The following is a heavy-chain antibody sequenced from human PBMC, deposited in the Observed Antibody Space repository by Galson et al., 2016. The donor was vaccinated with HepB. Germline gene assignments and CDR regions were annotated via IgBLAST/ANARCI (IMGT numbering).Heavy chain of an antibody. CDR3: TRDKGPGIAVAADFLGSYGMDV. CDR1: GFTFSTYA. D-gene: IGHD6-19*01. CDR2: ISYDGTNK. Sequence: SLRLSCAASGFTFSTYAMQWVRQAPGKGLEWVAVISYDGTNKSYPDAAKGRFNISRDNSRNTLYLQTNSLGVEDRAVYYCTRDKGPGIAVAADFLGSYGMDVWGQGTTVTVSS. J-gene: IGHJ6*02. V-gene: IGHV3-30-3*01.